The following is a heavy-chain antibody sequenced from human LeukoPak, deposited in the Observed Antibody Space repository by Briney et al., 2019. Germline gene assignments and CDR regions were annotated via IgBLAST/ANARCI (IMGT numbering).Heavy chain of an antibody. CDR3: AKWGDYDVLTGYYDSDY. Sequence: PGASLRLSCAASGFIFSNYAMYWVRQAPGKGLEWVSAISGRSDNTYYADSVKGRFTLSRDSSKNTLYLQMNSLRADDTAVYYCAKWGDYDVLTGYYDSDYWGQGTLVTVSS. CDR2: ISGRSDNT. D-gene: IGHD3-9*01. J-gene: IGHJ4*02. V-gene: IGHV3-23*01. CDR1: GFIFSNYA.